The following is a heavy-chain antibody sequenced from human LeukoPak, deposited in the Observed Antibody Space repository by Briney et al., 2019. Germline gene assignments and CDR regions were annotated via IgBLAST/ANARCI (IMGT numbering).Heavy chain of an antibody. CDR1: GGSISSSSYY. Sequence: SSETLSLTCTVSGGSISSSSYYWGWIRQPPGKGLEWIGSIYYSGSTYYNPSLKSRVTISVDTSKNQFSLKLSSVTAADTAVYYCARADNYVGFWFDPWGQGTLVTVSS. CDR3: ARADNYVGFWFDP. CDR2: IYYSGST. V-gene: IGHV4-39*07. D-gene: IGHD4-11*01. J-gene: IGHJ5*02.